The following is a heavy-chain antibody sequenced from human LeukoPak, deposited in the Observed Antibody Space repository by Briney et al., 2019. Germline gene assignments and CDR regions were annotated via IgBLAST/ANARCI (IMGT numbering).Heavy chain of an antibody. D-gene: IGHD5-18*01. CDR3: ARDTSGYTFDD. V-gene: IGHV3-21*01. CDR1: GFTFSSYS. Sequence: GGALRLSCAASGFTFSSYSMSWVRQAPGKGLEWVSSISATSNYIYYADSVKAPFTISRDNAKNSLYLQMNSLRAEDTAVYYCARDTSGYTFDDWGQGTLVTVSS. CDR2: ISATSNYI. J-gene: IGHJ4*02.